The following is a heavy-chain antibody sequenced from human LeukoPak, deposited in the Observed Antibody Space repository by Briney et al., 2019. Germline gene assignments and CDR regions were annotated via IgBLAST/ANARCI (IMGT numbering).Heavy chain of an antibody. CDR2: MNPNSGNT. CDR1: GYTFTSYD. D-gene: IGHD6-19*01. CDR3: ARKNLPFISSGCPWDY. J-gene: IGHJ4*02. Sequence: AASVKVSCKASGYTFTSYDINWVRQATGQGLEWMGWMNPNSGNTGYAQKFQGRVTMTRNTSISTAYMELRSLRSDDTAVYYCARKNLPFISSGCPWDYWGQGTLVTVSS. V-gene: IGHV1-8*01.